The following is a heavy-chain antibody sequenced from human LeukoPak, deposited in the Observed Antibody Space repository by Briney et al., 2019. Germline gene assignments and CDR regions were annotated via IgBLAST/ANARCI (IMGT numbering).Heavy chain of an antibody. CDR1: GGSISSYY. CDR2: IYYSGST. D-gene: IGHD5-18*01. Sequence: SETLSLTWTVSGGSISSYYWSWVRQPPGKGLEWIGYIYYSGSTNYNPSLKSRVTISVDTSKNQFSLKLSPVTAADTAVYYCARASDYTAMVYDYWGQGTLVTVSS. CDR3: ARASDYTAMVYDY. V-gene: IGHV4-59*01. J-gene: IGHJ4*02.